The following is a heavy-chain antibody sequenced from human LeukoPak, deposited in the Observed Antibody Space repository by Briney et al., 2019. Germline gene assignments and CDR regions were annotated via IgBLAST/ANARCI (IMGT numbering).Heavy chain of an antibody. V-gene: IGHV1-18*04. CDR1: AYTFTSYG. D-gene: IGHD6-13*01. CDR3: ASDLFGSSWVYYYYMDV. Sequence: GASVKVSCKASAYTFTSYGISWVRQAPGQGLEWMGWISAYNGNTNYAQKLQGRVNMTTDTSTSTAYMELRSLRSDDTAVYYCASDLFGSSWVYYYYMDVWGKGTTVTVS. CDR2: ISAYNGNT. J-gene: IGHJ6*03.